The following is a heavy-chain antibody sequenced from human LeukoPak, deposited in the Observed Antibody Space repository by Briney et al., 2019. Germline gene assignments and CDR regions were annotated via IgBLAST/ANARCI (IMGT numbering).Heavy chain of an antibody. J-gene: IGHJ4*02. CDR1: GFTPSDYY. Sequence: NPGGPLRLSCAASGFTPSDYYMSWIRQAPGKGLEWVSYSSSSGTTIYYADSVKGRFAISRDNAKNSLYLQMNSLRAEDTAVYYCARRRDFIDYWGQGTLVTVSS. CDR2: SSSSGTTI. V-gene: IGHV3-11*01. D-gene: IGHD3/OR15-3a*01. CDR3: ARRRDFIDY.